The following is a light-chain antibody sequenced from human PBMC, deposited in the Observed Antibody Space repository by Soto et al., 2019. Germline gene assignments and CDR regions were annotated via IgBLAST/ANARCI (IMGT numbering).Light chain of an antibody. CDR1: QDISNY. Sequence: DIQMTQSPSSLSASVGDRVTITCRASQDISNYLAWCHQKPGKAPRLLIYGTSTLHAGVPSRFGGSGSGTEFTLTITSLQPEDVGVYYCQKHNSPPFTFGPGTKVEIK. CDR3: QKHNSPPFT. V-gene: IGKV1-27*01. CDR2: GTS. J-gene: IGKJ3*01.